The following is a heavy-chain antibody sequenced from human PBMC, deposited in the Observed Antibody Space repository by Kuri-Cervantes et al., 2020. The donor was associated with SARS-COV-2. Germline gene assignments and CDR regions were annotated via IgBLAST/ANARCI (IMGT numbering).Heavy chain of an antibody. CDR3: GRDLGSSSDY. D-gene: IGHD1-26*01. CDR1: GYSISSGYY. CDR2: IYHSGST. Sequence: ESLKISCTVSGYSISSGYYWGWIRQPPGKGLEWIGSIYHSGSTYYNPSLKSRITMSVDTSKNQISLELTSVTAADTAVYYCGRDLGSSSDYWGQGTLVTVSS. V-gene: IGHV4-38-2*02. J-gene: IGHJ4*02.